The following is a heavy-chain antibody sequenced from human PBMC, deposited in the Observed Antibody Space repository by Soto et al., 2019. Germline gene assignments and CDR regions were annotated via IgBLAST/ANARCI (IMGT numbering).Heavy chain of an antibody. Sequence: QITLKESGPTLVKPTQTLTQTCTLSGFSLSTSGVVVGWIRRPPGKALEWLALIYWDDDKRYSPSLKSRLTITKDTSKNQVVLTMTYMDPVDTATYSCAPTYYYDSSGYYYVHPWGQGTLVTVSS. J-gene: IGHJ5*02. V-gene: IGHV2-5*02. CDR3: APTYYYDSSGYYYVHP. CDR1: GFSLSTSGVV. D-gene: IGHD3-22*01. CDR2: IYWDDDK.